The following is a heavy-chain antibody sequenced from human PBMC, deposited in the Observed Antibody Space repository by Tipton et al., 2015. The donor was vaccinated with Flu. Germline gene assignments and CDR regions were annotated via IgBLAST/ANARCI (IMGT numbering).Heavy chain of an antibody. CDR1: GGSFSGYY. J-gene: IGHJ2*01. Sequence: TLSTCAVYGGSFSGYYWSWIRQPPGKGLEWIGEINHSGSTNYNPPLKSRVTISVDTSKNQFSLKLSSATAADTAVYYCAGGPLLDLWGRGTPVTVSS. V-gene: IGHV4-34*01. CDR3: AGGPLLDL. D-gene: IGHD5/OR15-5a*01. CDR2: INHSGST.